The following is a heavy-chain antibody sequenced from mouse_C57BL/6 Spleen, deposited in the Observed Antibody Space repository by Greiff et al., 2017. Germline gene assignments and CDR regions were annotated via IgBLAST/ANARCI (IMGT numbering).Heavy chain of an antibody. CDR2: IYPGSGNT. Sequence: QVQLKESGAELVRPGASVKLSCKASGYTFTDYYINWVKQRPGQGLEWIARIYPGSGNTYYNEKFKGKATLTAEKSSSTAYMQLSSLTSEDSAVYFCAGGWDVNYFDYWGQGTTLTVSS. CDR3: AGGWDVNYFDY. J-gene: IGHJ2*01. CDR1: GYTFTDYY. D-gene: IGHD4-1*01. V-gene: IGHV1-76*01.